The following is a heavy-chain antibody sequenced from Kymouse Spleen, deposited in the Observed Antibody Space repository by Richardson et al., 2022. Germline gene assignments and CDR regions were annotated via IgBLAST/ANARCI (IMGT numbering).Heavy chain of an antibody. CDR1: GFTFSSYG. CDR2: IWYDGSNK. CDR3: ARALSGSYWNYYYYYGMDV. D-gene: IGHD1-26*01. V-gene: IGHV3-33*01. J-gene: IGHJ6*02. Sequence: QVQLVESGGGVVQPGRSLRLSCAASGFTFSSYGMHWVRQAPGKGLEWVAVIWYDGSNKYYADSVKGRFTISRDNSKNTLYLQMNSLRAEDTAVYYCARALSGSYWNYYYYYGMDVWGQGTTVTVSS.